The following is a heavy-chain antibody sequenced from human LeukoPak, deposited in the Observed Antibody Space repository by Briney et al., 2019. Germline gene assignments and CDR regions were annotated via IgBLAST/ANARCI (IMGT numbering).Heavy chain of an antibody. CDR2: INWNGGST. Sequence: GGSLRLSCAASGFTLDEYGMSWVRHTPEKGLEWVSGINWNGGSTGYADSVKGRFTISRDNAKNSLYLQMNSLRAEDTALYYCARMVPKYCGGDCYSDYWGQGTLVTVSS. CDR3: ARMVPKYCGGDCYSDY. J-gene: IGHJ4*02. V-gene: IGHV3-20*04. CDR1: GFTLDEYG. D-gene: IGHD2-21*02.